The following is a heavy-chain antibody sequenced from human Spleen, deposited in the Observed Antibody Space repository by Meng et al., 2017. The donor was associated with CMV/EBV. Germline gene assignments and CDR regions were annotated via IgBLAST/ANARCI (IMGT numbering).Heavy chain of an antibody. CDR2: IYYSGST. J-gene: IGHJ4*02. CDR3: ASSHSSSWD. D-gene: IGHD6-13*01. Sequence: SITCTVSGGSISSSSYYWGWIRQPPGKGLEWIGSIYYSGSTYYNPSLKSRVTISVDTSKNQFSLKLSSVTAADTAVYYCASSHSSSWDWGQGTLVTVSS. CDR1: GGSISSSSYY. V-gene: IGHV4-39*01.